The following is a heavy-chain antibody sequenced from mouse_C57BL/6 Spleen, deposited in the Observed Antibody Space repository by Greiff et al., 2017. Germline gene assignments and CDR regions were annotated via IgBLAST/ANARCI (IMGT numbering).Heavy chain of an antibody. V-gene: IGHV2-5*01. D-gene: IGHD2-2*01. CDR3: AKNAGYDEAWFAY. J-gene: IGHJ3*01. CDR1: GFSLTSYG. CDR2: IGRGGST. Sequence: VKLQQSGPGLVQPSQSLSITCTVSGFSLTSYGVHWVRQSPGKGLEWLGVIGRGGSTDYNAAFMSRLSITKDNSKSQVFFKMNSLQADDTAIYYCAKNAGYDEAWFAYWGQGTLVTVSA.